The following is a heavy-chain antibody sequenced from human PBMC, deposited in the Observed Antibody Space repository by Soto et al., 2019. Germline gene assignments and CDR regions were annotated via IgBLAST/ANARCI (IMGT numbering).Heavy chain of an antibody. V-gene: IGHV3-23*01. Sequence: EVQLLESGGGFAQPGGYLRLFCAASGFTFSSYAMPWVRQAPGRGLEWVSTISGSGTNIYYADSVQGRFTISRDNSQNTLFLQMTSLRVDDAATYYCAKDGFGGASDYWGQGTHVTVSS. CDR1: GFTFSSYA. CDR2: ISGSGTNI. CDR3: AKDGFGGASDY. D-gene: IGHD3-3*01. J-gene: IGHJ4*02.